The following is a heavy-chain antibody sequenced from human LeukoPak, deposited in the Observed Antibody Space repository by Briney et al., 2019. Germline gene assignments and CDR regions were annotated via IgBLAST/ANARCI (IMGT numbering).Heavy chain of an antibody. D-gene: IGHD6-19*01. V-gene: IGHV4-59*08. CDR3: ARRVAGGIYGMDV. Sequence: SETLSLTCTVSVGSISSYFWRWIRQPPRKGLEWIGYIYYSASTNYNPSLKSRVTISVDTSKNQFSLKLSSVSAADTAVYYCARRVAGGIYGMDVWGQGTTVTVSS. CDR1: VGSISSYF. J-gene: IGHJ6*02. CDR2: IYYSAST.